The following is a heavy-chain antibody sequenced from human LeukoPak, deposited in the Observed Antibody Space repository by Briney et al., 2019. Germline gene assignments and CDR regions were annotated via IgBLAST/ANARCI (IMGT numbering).Heavy chain of an antibody. D-gene: IGHD4-23*01. CDR3: AGGLSRWSTPTSSYYYRMDV. J-gene: IGHJ6*02. Sequence: SVTVSCKASGGTLSSYSISWVRQAPGQGLEWMGGIIPIFGSANFAQKFQGRVTITADDSTNTAYMELSSLRSEDTAFYYCAGGLSRWSTPTSSYYYRMDVWGQGTTVVVSS. V-gene: IGHV1-69*13. CDR2: IIPIFGSA. CDR1: GGTLSSYS.